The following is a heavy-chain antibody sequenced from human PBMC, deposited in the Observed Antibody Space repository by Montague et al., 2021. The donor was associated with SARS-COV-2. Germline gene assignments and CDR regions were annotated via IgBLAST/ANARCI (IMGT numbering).Heavy chain of an antibody. J-gene: IGHJ6*02. CDR1: GGSISSRSYY. D-gene: IGHD2-2*01. CDR3: ARDKAEYIVVVPAVPLAYGMDV. Sequence: SETLSLTCTISGGSISSRSYYWGWIRQPPGKGLEWIGGIYYSGNTYYNPPLKSRVTISVDPSKNQFSLKLTSVTAADTAVYYCARDKAEYIVVVPAVPLAYGMDVWGQGTTVTVSS. V-gene: IGHV4-39*07. CDR2: IYYSGNT.